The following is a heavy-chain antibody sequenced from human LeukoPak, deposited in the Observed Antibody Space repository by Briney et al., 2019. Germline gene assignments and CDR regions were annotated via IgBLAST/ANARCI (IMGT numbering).Heavy chain of an antibody. J-gene: IGHJ4*02. Sequence: GGSLRLSCAASGFTFSSYSMNWVRQAPGKGLEWVSSISSSSSYIYYADSVKGRFTISRENAKNSLYLQMNSLTAEDTAVYYCARELRGYSYGRGSDYSGQGTLVTVSS. CDR3: ARELRGYSYGRGSDY. V-gene: IGHV3-21*01. D-gene: IGHD5-18*01. CDR2: ISSSSSYI. CDR1: GFTFSSYS.